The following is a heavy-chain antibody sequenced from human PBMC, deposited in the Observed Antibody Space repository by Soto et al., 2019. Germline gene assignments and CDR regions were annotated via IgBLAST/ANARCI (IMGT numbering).Heavy chain of an antibody. CDR2: FDPEDGET. Sequence: ASVKVSCKVSGHTLTELSMHWVRQAPGKGLEWMGGFDPEDGETIYAQKFQGRVTMTEDTSTDTAYMELSSLRSEDTAVYYCATRGGLYGDYDYWGQGTLVTVSS. V-gene: IGHV1-24*01. J-gene: IGHJ4*02. D-gene: IGHD4-17*01. CDR3: ATRGGLYGDYDY. CDR1: GHTLTELS.